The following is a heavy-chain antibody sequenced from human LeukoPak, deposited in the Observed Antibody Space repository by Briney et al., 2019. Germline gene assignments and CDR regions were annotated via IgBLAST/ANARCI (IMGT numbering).Heavy chain of an antibody. CDR1: GGSFSGYY. CDR3: ARGDGSGSYYGPWYFDL. Sequence: SETLSLTCAVYGGSFSGYYWSWIRQPPGKGLEWIGEINHSGGTNYNPSLKSRVTISVDTSKNQFSLKLSSVTAADTAVYYCARGDGSGSYYGPWYFDLWGRGTLVTVSS. V-gene: IGHV4-34*01. CDR2: INHSGGT. J-gene: IGHJ2*01. D-gene: IGHD3-10*01.